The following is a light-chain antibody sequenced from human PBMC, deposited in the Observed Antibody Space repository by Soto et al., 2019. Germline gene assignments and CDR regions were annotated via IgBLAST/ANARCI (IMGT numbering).Light chain of an antibody. Sequence: GSRVTITSRASQSISSWLAWYQQKPGKAPKLLIYDASSLESGVPSRFSGSGSGTEFTITISSLQPDDFATYYCQQYNSYPWTFGPGTKVEIK. CDR3: QQYNSYPWT. J-gene: IGKJ1*01. CDR2: DAS. CDR1: QSISSW. V-gene: IGKV1-5*01.